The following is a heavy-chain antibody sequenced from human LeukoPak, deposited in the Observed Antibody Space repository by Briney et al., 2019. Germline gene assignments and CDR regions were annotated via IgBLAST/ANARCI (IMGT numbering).Heavy chain of an antibody. CDR2: MNPNSGDT. V-gene: IGHV1-2*02. CDR1: GYTFTAYY. Sequence: ASVKVSCKASGYTFTAYYMHWVRQAPGQGLEWMGWMNPNSGDTNSAQSFQGRVTMTRETSISTAYMELSRLRFDDTAVYYCARVRRYYYGMDVWGQGTTVTVSS. CDR3: ARVRRYYYGMDV. J-gene: IGHJ6*02.